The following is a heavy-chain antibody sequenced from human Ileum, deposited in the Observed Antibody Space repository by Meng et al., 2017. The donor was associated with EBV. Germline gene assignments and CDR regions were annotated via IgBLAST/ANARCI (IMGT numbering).Heavy chain of an antibody. V-gene: IGHV4-4*02. J-gene: IGHJ5*02. Sequence: QVQLQESGPGLVKPSXXXXXTXXVYGGSISSSNWWSWVRQPPGKGLEWIGEIYHSGSTNYNPSLKSRVTISVDKSKNQFSLKLSSVTAADTAVYYCARVTKPNYYEGGWFDPWGQGTLVTVAS. CDR2: IYHSGST. CDR1: GGSISSSNW. CDR3: ARVTKPNYYEGGWFDP. D-gene: IGHD3-22*01.